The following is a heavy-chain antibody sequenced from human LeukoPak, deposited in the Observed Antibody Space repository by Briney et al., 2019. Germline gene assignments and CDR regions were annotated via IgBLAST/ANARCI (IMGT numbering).Heavy chain of an antibody. J-gene: IGHJ4*02. V-gene: IGHV2-70*04. Sequence: SGPALVKPTQTLTQTCTFSGFSLSTSGMRVSWIRQPPGKALEWLARIDWDDDKFYSTSLKTRLTISKDTSKNQVVLTMTNMDPVDTATYYCARTYCSSTSCYENYFDYWGQGTLVTVSS. CDR1: GFSLSTSGMR. CDR2: IDWDDDK. D-gene: IGHD2-2*01. CDR3: ARTYCSSTSCYENYFDY.